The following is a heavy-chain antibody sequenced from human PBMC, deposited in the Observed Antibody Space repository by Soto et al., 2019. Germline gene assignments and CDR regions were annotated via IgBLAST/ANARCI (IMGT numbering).Heavy chain of an antibody. CDR2: ISYVGST. Sequence: SETLSLTCTVSGGSFSGYYWSWIRQPPGKGLEWMGYISYVGSTYYNPSLKSRVTISLDTSKNQLSPKVSSVTAADTAVYYCARWTGGYCSGTGCYPFDDWGQGTLVTVSS. D-gene: IGHD2-2*01. V-gene: IGHV4-59*01. CDR3: ARWTGGYCSGTGCYPFDD. CDR1: GGSFSGYY. J-gene: IGHJ4*02.